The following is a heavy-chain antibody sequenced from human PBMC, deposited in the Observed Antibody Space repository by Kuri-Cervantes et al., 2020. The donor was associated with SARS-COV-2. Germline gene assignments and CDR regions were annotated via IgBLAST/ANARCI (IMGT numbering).Heavy chain of an antibody. J-gene: IGHJ4*02. CDR2: INWNGVRT. D-gene: IGHD1-26*01. Sequence: GGSLRLSCAASGFTFSDYYMSWVRQAPGKGLEWVSGINWNGVRTGYTDSVKGRFTISRDNAKNSLYLQMNSLRAEDTAFYYCARAGTSGSYLGYWGQGTLVTVSS. CDR1: GFTFSDYY. V-gene: IGHV3-20*04. CDR3: ARAGTSGSYLGY.